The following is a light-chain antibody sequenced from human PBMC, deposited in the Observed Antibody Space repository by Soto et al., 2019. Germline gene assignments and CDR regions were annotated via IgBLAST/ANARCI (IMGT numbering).Light chain of an antibody. CDR1: SSDVGSYNF. V-gene: IGLV2-23*01. J-gene: IGLJ3*02. CDR2: EGS. CDR3: CSYAGDSAWV. Sequence: QSALTQPASVSGSPGQSITISCTGTSSDVGSYNFVSWYQQHPGKAPKLMISEGSKRPSGVSNRFSGSKSGNTASLTISGLQAEDEADYYCCSYAGDSAWVFGGGTKLTVL.